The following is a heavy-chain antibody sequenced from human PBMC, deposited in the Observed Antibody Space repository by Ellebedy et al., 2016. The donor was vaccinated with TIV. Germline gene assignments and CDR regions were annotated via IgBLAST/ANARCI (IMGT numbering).Heavy chain of an antibody. CDR2: IFHSGTS. CDR1: GGAISGVNW. V-gene: IGHV4-4*02. Sequence: MPGGSLRLSCAVSGGAISGVNWWTWVRQPPGKGLEWIGEIFHSGTSNYNPSLKSRVTISVDTSKNQFSLKLNSVTAADTAVYYCARELRAAGGHYMDVWGRGTTVTVSS. D-gene: IGHD2-15*01. J-gene: IGHJ6*03. CDR3: ARELRAAGGHYMDV.